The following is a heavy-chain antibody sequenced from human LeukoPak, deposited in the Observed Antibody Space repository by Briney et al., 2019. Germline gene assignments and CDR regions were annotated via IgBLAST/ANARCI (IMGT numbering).Heavy chain of an antibody. D-gene: IGHD1-1*01. CDR3: ARDTNVASSYFDY. V-gene: IGHV4-38-2*02. J-gene: IGHJ4*02. CDR2: IYHSGTT. Sequence: SETLSLTCAVSGYSISSGYYWGWIRQPPGKGLEWIGNIYHSGTTYYNPSLKSRVTISVDTSKNQFSLKLSSVTAADTAVYYCARDTNVASSYFDYWGRGTLVTVSS. CDR1: GYSISSGYY.